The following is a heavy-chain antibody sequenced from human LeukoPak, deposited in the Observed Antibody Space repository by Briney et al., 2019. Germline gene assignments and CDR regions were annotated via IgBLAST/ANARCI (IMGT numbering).Heavy chain of an antibody. D-gene: IGHD3-22*01. CDR2: IDWDDDK. CDR3: ARIYYDSSGYNTGP. V-gene: IGHV2-70*11. CDR1: GFSLSTSGMC. J-gene: IGHJ5*02. Sequence: SGPTLVNPTQTLTLTCTFSGFSLSTSGMCVSWIRQPPGKALEWLARIDWDDDKYYSTSLKTRLTISKDTSKNQVVLTMTNMDPVDTATYYCARIYYDSSGYNTGPWGQGTLVTVSS.